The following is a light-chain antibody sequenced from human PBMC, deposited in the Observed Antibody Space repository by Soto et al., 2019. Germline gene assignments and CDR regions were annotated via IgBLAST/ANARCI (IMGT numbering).Light chain of an antibody. J-gene: IGKJ4*01. CDR3: QQRSKRPLT. CDR1: QSVSNY. Sequence: EIVLTQSPATLSLSPGEGATLSCRASQSVSNYLAWYQQKPGQAPRLLIFDASKRAPGLPARFSGSGSGTDFSLTISRLEHEDFVVYYCQQRSKRPLTFGGGTKVDIK. CDR2: DAS. V-gene: IGKV3-11*01.